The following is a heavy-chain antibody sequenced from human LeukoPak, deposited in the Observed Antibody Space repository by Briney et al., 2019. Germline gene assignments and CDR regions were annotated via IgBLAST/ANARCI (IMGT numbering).Heavy chain of an antibody. CDR3: AKDLRQWLVHSYFDY. J-gene: IGHJ4*02. Sequence: PGGSLRLSCAASGFTFSSNGMDWVRQGPGKGLEWVAVISYDGSNKYYADSVRGRFTISRDNSKNTLYLQMNSLKAEDTAVYYCAKDLRQWLVHSYFDYWGQGTLVTVSS. D-gene: IGHD6-19*01. V-gene: IGHV3-30*18. CDR1: GFTFSSNG. CDR2: ISYDGSNK.